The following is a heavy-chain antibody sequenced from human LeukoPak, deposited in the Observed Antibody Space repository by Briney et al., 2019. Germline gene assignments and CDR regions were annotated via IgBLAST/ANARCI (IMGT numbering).Heavy chain of an antibody. Sequence: TGGSLRLSCAVSGFTSDDHAMHWVRQASGKGLEWVAGIMWRSGSTGYGDSVKGRFTISRDNAKKSLYLQMNGLRVEDTAFYYCTKDLTPGGADVWGQGTTDTVSS. V-gene: IGHV3-9*02. CDR3: TKDLTPGGADV. CDR1: GFTSDDHA. D-gene: IGHD3-10*01. J-gene: IGHJ6*02. CDR2: IMWRSGST.